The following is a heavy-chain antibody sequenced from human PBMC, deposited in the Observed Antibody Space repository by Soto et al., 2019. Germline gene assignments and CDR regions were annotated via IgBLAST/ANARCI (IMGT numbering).Heavy chain of an antibody. V-gene: IGHV4-4*02. D-gene: IGHD3-10*01. J-gene: IGHJ4*02. CDR2: IFHDGTA. CDR1: GVSISSGNW. CDR3: ARLVYDTRLNYMYFDF. Sequence: QVKLQESGPGLATPSGTLSLTCAVSGVSISSGNWWTWVRQSPQRGLEYIGEIFHDGTANYYPSFERRVAISVETSKNQFSLKLTSVTAADTAIYFCARLVYDTRLNYMYFDFWGQGTLVTVSS.